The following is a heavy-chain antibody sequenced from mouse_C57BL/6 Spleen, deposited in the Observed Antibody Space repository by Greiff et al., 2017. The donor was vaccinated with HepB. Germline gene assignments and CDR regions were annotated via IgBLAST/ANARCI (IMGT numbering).Heavy chain of an antibody. CDR2: IDPSDSYT. D-gene: IGHD1-1*01. J-gene: IGHJ3*01. V-gene: IGHV1-50*01. CDR3: ATPYYGSSSAWFAY. CDR1: GYTFTSYW. Sequence: QVQLQQPGAELVKPGASVKLSCKASGYTFTSYWMQWVKQRPGQGLEWIGEIDPSDSYTNYNQKFKGKATLTVDTSSSTAYMQLSSLTSEDSAVYYCATPYYGSSSAWFAYWGQGTLFTVSA.